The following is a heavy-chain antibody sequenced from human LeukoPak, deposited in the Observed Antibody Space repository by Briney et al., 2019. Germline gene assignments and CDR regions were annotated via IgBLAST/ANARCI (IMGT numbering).Heavy chain of an antibody. J-gene: IGHJ4*02. CDR3: AKDFDSYYDSTGYGASFSY. D-gene: IGHD3-22*01. V-gene: IGHV3-30*18. CDR2: ISYDGSNK. Sequence: GRSLRLSCAASGFTFSSYGMHWVRQAPGKGLEWVAVISYDGSNKYYADSVKGRFTISRDNSKNTLYLQMNNLRAEDTALYYCAKDFDSYYDSTGYGASFSYWGQGTLVTVSS. CDR1: GFTFSSYG.